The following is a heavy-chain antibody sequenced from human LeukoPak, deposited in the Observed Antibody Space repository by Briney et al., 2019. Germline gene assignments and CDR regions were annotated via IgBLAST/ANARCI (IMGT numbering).Heavy chain of an antibody. CDR1: GYTFTSYD. J-gene: IGHJ6*03. D-gene: IGHD6-19*01. CDR2: MNPNSGNT. CDR3: ARAEVAQWLGYYYYYYMDV. V-gene: IGHV1-8*03. Sequence: ASVKVSCKASGYTFTSYDINWVRQATGQGLEWMGWMNPNSGNTGYAQKFQGRVTITRNTSISTAYMELSSLRSEDTAVYYCARAEVAQWLGYYYYYYMDVWGKGTTVTVSS.